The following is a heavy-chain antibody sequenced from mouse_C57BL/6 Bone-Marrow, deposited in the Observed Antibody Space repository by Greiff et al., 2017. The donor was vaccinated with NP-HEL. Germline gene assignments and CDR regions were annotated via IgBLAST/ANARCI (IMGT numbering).Heavy chain of an antibody. CDR3: ARGRAPIDYGNPFAY. V-gene: IGHV1-81*01. Sequence: QVQLQQSGAELARPGASVKLSCKASGYTFTSYGISWVKQRTGQGLEWIGEIYPRSGNTYYNEKFKGTATLTADKSSSTAYMELRSLTSEDSAVYFGARGRAPIDYGNPFAYWGQGTLVTVSA. CDR1: GYTFTSYG. CDR2: IYPRSGNT. D-gene: IGHD2-1*01. J-gene: IGHJ3*01.